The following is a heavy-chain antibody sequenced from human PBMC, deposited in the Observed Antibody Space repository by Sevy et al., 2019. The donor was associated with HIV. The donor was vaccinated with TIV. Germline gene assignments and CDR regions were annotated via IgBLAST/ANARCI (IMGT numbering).Heavy chain of an antibody. CDR2: MKQDGSEE. D-gene: IGHD6-19*01. Sequence: GGSLRLSCAASGFSFSIYWMSWVRQAPGKGLEWVATMKQDGSEEDYVDSVKGRFTISRDNAKNSLYLQMNSLRAEDTAVYYCAREAVAGTVEDYWGQGTLVTVSS. V-gene: IGHV3-7*01. J-gene: IGHJ4*02. CDR3: AREAVAGTVEDY. CDR1: GFSFSIYW.